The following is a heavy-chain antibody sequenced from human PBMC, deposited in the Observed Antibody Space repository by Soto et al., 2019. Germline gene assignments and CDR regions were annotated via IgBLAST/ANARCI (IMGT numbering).Heavy chain of an antibody. V-gene: IGHV3-21*01. CDR2: ISSRSDI. CDR3: AREYTAWPLAYGLDV. J-gene: IGHJ6*02. D-gene: IGHD2-2*02. CDR1: GFSFSIYS. Sequence: GGSMRLSCVWCGFSFSIYSINWVRQAPGKGLEWVSSISSRSDIYYADSVKGRFTISRDNAKNSVSLQMNSLRAEDTAVYYCAREYTAWPLAYGLDVWGQGTTVTVSS.